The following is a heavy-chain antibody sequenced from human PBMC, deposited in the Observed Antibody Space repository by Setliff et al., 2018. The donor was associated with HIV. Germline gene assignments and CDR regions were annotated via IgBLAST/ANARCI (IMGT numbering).Heavy chain of an antibody. V-gene: IGHV3-20*04. CDR1: GFTFDDYG. CDR2: INWNGGST. J-gene: IGHJ6*02. D-gene: IGHD6-13*01. Sequence: GGSLRLSCAASGFTFDDYGMSWVRQAPGKGLEWVCGINWNGGSTGCADSVKGRFTISRDHSKNTLYLQMNSLRAEDTAIYYCATGGMAAAGPGGGHGLDVWGQGTTVTVSS. CDR3: ATGGMAAAGPGGGHGLDV.